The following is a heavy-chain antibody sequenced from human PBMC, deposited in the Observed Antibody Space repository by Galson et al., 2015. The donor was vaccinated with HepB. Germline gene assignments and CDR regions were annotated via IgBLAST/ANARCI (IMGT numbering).Heavy chain of an antibody. CDR1: GGTFSSYA. D-gene: IGHD6-6*01. CDR3: ARVSEYGSSSFDY. CDR2: IIPIFAIA. Sequence: SVKVSCKASGGTFSSYAISWVRQAPGQGLEWMGGIIPIFAIAKYAQKFQDRVTITADKSTTTAYMELSSLRSEDTAVYHCARVSEYGSSSFDYWGQGTLVTVSS. J-gene: IGHJ4*02. V-gene: IGHV1-69*10.